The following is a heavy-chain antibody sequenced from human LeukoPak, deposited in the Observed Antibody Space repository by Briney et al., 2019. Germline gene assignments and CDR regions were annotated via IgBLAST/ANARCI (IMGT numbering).Heavy chain of an antibody. V-gene: IGHV3-20*04. CDR3: ARGVDFWSGSKIYDY. D-gene: IGHD3-3*01. Sequence: GGSLRLSCAAPGFTFDDYGMSWVRQAPGKGLEWVSGINWNGGSTGYADSVKGRFTISRDNAKNSLYLQMNSLRAEDTALYYCARGVDFWSGSKIYDYWGQGTLVTVSS. CDR2: INWNGGST. J-gene: IGHJ4*02. CDR1: GFTFDDYG.